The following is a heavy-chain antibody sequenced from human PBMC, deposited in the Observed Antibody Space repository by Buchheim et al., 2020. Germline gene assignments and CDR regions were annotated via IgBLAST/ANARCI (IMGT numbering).Heavy chain of an antibody. CDR1: GYTFTSYY. CDR3: ASTSQTYYYDSSGYYGLGY. V-gene: IGHV1-46*01. CDR2: INPSGGST. J-gene: IGHJ4*02. Sequence: QVQLVQSGAEVKKPGASVKVSCKASGYTFTSYYMHWVRQAPGQGLEWMGIINPSGGSTSYAQKFQGRVTMTRATSTSPVSMELSSLRSEDTAVYYCASTSQTYYYDSSGYYGLGYWGQGTL. D-gene: IGHD3-22*01.